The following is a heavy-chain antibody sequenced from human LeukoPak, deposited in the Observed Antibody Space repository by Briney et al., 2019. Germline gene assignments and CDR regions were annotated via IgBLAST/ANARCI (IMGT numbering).Heavy chain of an antibody. D-gene: IGHD6-19*01. J-gene: IGHJ4*02. CDR1: GYTFAIYD. CDR3: TRGGASSGYDY. Sequence: ASVKVSCKASGYTFAIYDISWVRQAPGQGPEWMGWISGKNGNTNYAHKVQGRVIMTTDTSSSTAYMDLRSPRTDGDALYYFTRGGASSGYDYWGQGTLVTVSS. V-gene: IGHV1-18*01. CDR2: ISGKNGNT.